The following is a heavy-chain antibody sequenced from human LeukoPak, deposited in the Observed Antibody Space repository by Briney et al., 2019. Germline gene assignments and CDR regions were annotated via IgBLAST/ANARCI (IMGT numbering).Heavy chain of an antibody. Sequence: GGSLRLSCAASGFTFNSYVMNWVRQAPGKGLEWVSVISGSGGSTNYADSVKGRFTISRDNSKNTLYLQVNSLRAEDTAVYYCVRSGAAKTFDYWGRGTLVTVSS. J-gene: IGHJ4*02. CDR2: ISGSGGST. CDR3: VRSGAAKTFDY. V-gene: IGHV3-23*01. CDR1: GFTFNSYV. D-gene: IGHD6-25*01.